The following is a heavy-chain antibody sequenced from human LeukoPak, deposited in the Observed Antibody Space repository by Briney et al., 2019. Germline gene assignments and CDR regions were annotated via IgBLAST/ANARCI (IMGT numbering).Heavy chain of an antibody. J-gene: IGHJ3*02. CDR1: GFTVSSNY. Sequence: GGSLRLSCAASGFTVSSNYMSWVCQAPGRGLEWVSVIYSGGSTYYADSVKGRFTISRDNSKNTLYLQMNSLRAEDTAVYYCAGGRHSSGYYYVGFAFEIWGQGTMVSVSS. V-gene: IGHV3-53*01. D-gene: IGHD3-22*01. CDR2: IYSGGST. CDR3: AGGRHSSGYYYVGFAFEI.